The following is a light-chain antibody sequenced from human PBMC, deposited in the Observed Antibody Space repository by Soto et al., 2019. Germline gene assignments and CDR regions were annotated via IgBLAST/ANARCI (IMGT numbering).Light chain of an antibody. V-gene: IGKV1-9*01. Sequence: PLTQSPSSLSASVGDRVTITCRTSQGIRGALAWYQQKSGKAPKLLMYSASTLQSGVPSRFSGSGSGTDFTLTISSLQPEDFSTYYCQQVDTYPYTFGQGTKLEIK. CDR2: SAS. CDR1: QGIRGA. CDR3: QQVDTYPYT. J-gene: IGKJ2*01.